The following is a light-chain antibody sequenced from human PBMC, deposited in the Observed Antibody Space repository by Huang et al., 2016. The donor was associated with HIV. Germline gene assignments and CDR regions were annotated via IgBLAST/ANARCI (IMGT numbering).Light chain of an antibody. CDR3: QQRGNWPPVT. CDR2: DAS. J-gene: IGKJ4*02. Sequence: EVVLPQSPATLSLSPGERATLSCRASQSVTNYLAWYQQKPGQPPRLLIYDASNRATGVPARFSGSGSGTDFTLTSSSLVPEDFAVYYCQQRGNWPPVTFGGGTKVEIK. V-gene: IGKV3-11*01. CDR1: QSVTNY.